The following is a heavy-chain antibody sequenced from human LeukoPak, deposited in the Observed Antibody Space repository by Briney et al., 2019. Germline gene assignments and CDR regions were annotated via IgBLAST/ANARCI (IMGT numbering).Heavy chain of an antibody. D-gene: IGHD5-18*01. V-gene: IGHV4-39*01. CDR2: IYYSGSS. Sequence: SETLSLTCTVSGGSISSSDYYWGWVRQPPGKGLEWIGNIYYSGSSYSSPSLKSRVTISSDTSKNQFSVKLTPVTAADTAVYYCVRVGYAYGPVGNWFDPWGQGVLVTVSS. J-gene: IGHJ5*02. CDR1: GGSISSSDYY. CDR3: VRVGYAYGPVGNWFDP.